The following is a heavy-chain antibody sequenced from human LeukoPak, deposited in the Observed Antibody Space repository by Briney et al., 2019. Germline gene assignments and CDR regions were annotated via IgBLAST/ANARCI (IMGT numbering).Heavy chain of an antibody. Sequence: VASVKVSCKASGYTFSGYYMHWVRQAPGQGLEWMGWINPNSGGTNYAQKFQGRVTLTRDTSISTAYMELSSLRSGDTAVYYCARANGFDAVDIWGQGTMVTVSS. CDR1: GYTFSGYY. CDR2: INPNSGGT. D-gene: IGHD4-17*01. J-gene: IGHJ3*02. V-gene: IGHV1-2*02. CDR3: ARANGFDAVDI.